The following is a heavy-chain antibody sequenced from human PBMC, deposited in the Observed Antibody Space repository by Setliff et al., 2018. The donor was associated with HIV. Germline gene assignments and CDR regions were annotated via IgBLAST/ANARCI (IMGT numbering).Heavy chain of an antibody. CDR3: ARGADYYDSSGYRGGGLYYMDV. CDR1: GYTFTGYY. CDR2: INPNSGGT. J-gene: IGHJ6*03. V-gene: IGHV1-2*02. Sequence: ASVKVSCKASGYTFTGYYMHWVRQAPGQGLEWMGWINPNSGGTNYAQKFQGRVTMTRDTSISTAYMELSRLRSDDTAVYYCARGADYYDSSGYRGGGLYYMDVWGKGTTVTVSS. D-gene: IGHD3-22*01.